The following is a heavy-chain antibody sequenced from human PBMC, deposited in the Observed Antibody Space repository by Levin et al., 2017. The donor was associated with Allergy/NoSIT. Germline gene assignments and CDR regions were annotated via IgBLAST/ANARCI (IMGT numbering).Heavy chain of an antibody. CDR2: ITGSGGST. V-gene: IGHV3-23*01. J-gene: IGHJ6*02. CDR1: GFTFDNYA. CDR3: AKERGGAALGFEYSYYGMDV. Sequence: GGSLRLSCAASGFTFDNYAMTWVRQAPGKGLEWVSRITGSGGSTHYADSVKGRFTISRDNSENTLYLQMNSLTAEDTAVYFCAKERGGAALGFEYSYYGMDVWGQGTTVTVSS. D-gene: IGHD6-6*01.